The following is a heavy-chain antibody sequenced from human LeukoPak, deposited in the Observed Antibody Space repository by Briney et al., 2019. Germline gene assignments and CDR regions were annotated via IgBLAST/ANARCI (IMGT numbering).Heavy chain of an antibody. CDR2: ISGSGGST. J-gene: IGHJ4*02. V-gene: IGHV3-23*01. CDR3: AKHADGSGRPRAGFDH. D-gene: IGHD3-22*01. CDR1: GFTFNDA. Sequence: GGSLRLSCAASGFTFNDAMTWARQPPGKGLEWVSAISGSGGSTYYADSVKGRFTISKDNSKNTLYLLMSSLRPEDTAVYYCAKHADGSGRPRAGFDHWGQGTLVTVSS.